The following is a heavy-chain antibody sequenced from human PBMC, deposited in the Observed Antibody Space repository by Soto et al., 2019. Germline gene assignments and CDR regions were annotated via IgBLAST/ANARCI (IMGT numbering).Heavy chain of an antibody. CDR2: ISAYNGNT. Sequence: QGHLVESGGEVRKPGASVKVSCKASGYIFTNYGISWVRQAPGQGLEWMGWISAYNGNTNYAQKLQGRVTVTTDTSPTTAYMDLRSLTADDTAVYYCARQHSSDYPFDSWGQGTLVTVSS. CDR1: GYIFTNYG. V-gene: IGHV1-18*01. CDR3: ARQHSSDYPFDS. D-gene: IGHD3-22*01. J-gene: IGHJ4*02.